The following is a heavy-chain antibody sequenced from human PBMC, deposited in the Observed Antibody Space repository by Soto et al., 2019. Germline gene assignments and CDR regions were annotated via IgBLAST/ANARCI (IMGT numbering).Heavy chain of an antibody. CDR3: AKVRPSNLEYYYDSSGYYYFDY. CDR1: GFTFSSYA. Sequence: GGSLRLSCAASGFTFSSYAMSWVRQAPGKGLEWVSAISGSGGSTYYADSVKGRFTISRDNSKNTLYLQMNSLRAEDTAVYYCAKVRPSNLEYYYDSSGYYYFDYWGQGTLVTVSS. V-gene: IGHV3-23*01. CDR2: ISGSGGST. D-gene: IGHD3-22*01. J-gene: IGHJ4*02.